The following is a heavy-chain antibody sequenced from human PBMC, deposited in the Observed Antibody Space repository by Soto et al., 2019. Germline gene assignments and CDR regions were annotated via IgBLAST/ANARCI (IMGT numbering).Heavy chain of an antibody. J-gene: IGHJ5*02. D-gene: IGHD6-19*01. CDR3: ARDEGRGSDWSYYPNWFDP. CDR2: VSAYNGHT. V-gene: IGHV1-18*01. Sequence: QVPLVQSGAEVKKPGASVKVSCKASGYTFTSYGITWVRQAPGQGLEWMGWVSAYNGHTNYAQNLQGRVTMTTDTSTSTAYMELRSLRSDDTALYYCARDEGRGSDWSYYPNWFDPWGQGTLVTVSS. CDR1: GYTFTSYG.